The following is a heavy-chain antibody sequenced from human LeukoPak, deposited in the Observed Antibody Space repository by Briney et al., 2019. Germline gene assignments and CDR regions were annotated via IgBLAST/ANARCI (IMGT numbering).Heavy chain of an antibody. J-gene: IGHJ4*02. V-gene: IGHV1-2*02. CDR3: ARDQSSVTLYFFDY. D-gene: IGHD4-11*01. CDR1: GYTFRGNY. Sequence: ASVKVSCKASGYTFRGNYLHWLRQAPGQGLEWMGWIDANNGDTKSAQKFQGRVTMSRDTSISTAYMDLSSLSPDDAAVYYCARDQSSVTLYFFDYWGQGTLVTVSS. CDR2: IDANNGDT.